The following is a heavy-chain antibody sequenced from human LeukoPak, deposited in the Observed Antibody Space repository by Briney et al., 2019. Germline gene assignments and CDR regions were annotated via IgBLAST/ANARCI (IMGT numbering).Heavy chain of an antibody. CDR2: IYYSGST. CDR3: ARTRADSSGYYSAGDY. V-gene: IGHV4-59*01. J-gene: IGHJ4*02. CDR1: GGSFSGYY. D-gene: IGHD3-22*01. Sequence: SETLSLTCAVYGGSFSGYYWSWIRQPPGKGLEWIGYIYYSGSTNYNPSLKSRVTISVDTSKNQFSLKLSSVTAADTAVYYCARTRADSSGYYSAGDYWGQGTLVTVSS.